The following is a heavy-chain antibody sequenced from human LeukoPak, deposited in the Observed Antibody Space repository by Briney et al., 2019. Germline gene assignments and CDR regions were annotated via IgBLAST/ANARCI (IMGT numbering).Heavy chain of an antibody. D-gene: IGHD2-2*02. CDR1: GGSISSGGYY. Sequence: PSETLSLTCTVSGGSISSGGYYWSWIRQHPGKGLEWIGYIYYSGSTYYNPSLKSRVTISVDASKNQFSLKLSSVTAADTAVYYCARHIVVVPAAIRILGWFDPWGQGTLVTVSS. J-gene: IGHJ5*02. CDR2: IYYSGST. V-gene: IGHV4-31*03. CDR3: ARHIVVVPAAIRILGWFDP.